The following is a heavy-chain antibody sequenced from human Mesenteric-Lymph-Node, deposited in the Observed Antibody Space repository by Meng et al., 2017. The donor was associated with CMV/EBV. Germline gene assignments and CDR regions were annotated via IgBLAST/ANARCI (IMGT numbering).Heavy chain of an antibody. D-gene: IGHD6-6*01. CDR1: GCTFSSYA. CDR3: ARAALSIAAYNWFDP. Sequence: SGCTFSSYARHWVRQAPGKGLEWVAVISYDGSNKYYADSVKGRFTISRDNSKNTLYLQMNSLRAEDTAVYYCARAALSIAAYNWFDPWGQGTLVTVSS. J-gene: IGHJ5*02. V-gene: IGHV3-30-3*01. CDR2: ISYDGSNK.